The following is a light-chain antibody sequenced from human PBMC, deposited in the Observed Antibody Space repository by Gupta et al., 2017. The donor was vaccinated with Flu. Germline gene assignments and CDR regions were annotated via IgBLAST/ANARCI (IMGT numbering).Light chain of an antibody. V-gene: IGLV2-11*01. CDR3: CSYAVSRA. CDR1: SSDVGAYNY. CDR2: EGS. Sequence: QSALTQPRSVSGSPGQSVAISCTGTSSDVGAYNYVSWYQQHPGKAPKLLIDEGSNRPSGVPDRFSGSKSGNTASLTISGLQVEDEDDYYCCSYAVSRAFGTGTKVTVL. J-gene: IGLJ1*01.